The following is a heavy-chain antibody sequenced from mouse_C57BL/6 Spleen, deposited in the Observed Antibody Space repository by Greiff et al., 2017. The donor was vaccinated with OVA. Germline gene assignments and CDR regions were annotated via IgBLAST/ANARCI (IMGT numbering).Heavy chain of an antibody. V-gene: IGHV5-9*01. CDR3: ARQDYYGSRTGWYFDV. Sequence: EVKLVESGGGLVKPGGSLKLSCAASGFTFSSYTMSWVRQTPEQRLEWVATISGGGGNTYYPDSVQGRFTISRDNAKNTLYLQMSSLRSEDTALYYCARQDYYGSRTGWYFDVWGTGTTVTVSS. J-gene: IGHJ1*03. CDR1: GFTFSSYT. D-gene: IGHD1-1*01. CDR2: ISGGGGNT.